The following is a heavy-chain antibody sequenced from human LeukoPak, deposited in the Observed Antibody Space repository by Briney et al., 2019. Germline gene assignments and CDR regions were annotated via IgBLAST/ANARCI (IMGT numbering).Heavy chain of an antibody. CDR3: ARGGIAVAGRWFDP. Sequence: GGSLRLSCAASGFTFSSYAMHWVRQAPGKGLEWVAVISYDGSNKYYADSVKGRFTISRDNAKNSLYLQMNSLRAEDTAVYYCARGGIAVAGRWFDPWGQGTLVTVSS. CDR1: GFTFSSYA. V-gene: IGHV3-30*04. CDR2: ISYDGSNK. J-gene: IGHJ5*02. D-gene: IGHD6-19*01.